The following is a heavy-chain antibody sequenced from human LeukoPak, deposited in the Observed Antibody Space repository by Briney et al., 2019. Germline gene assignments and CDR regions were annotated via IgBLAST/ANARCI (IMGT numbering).Heavy chain of an antibody. CDR3: ARGDTADLFGWFDP. CDR1: GGSISSSGYY. J-gene: IGHJ5*02. D-gene: IGHD5-18*01. V-gene: IGHV4-39*07. CDR2: INHSGST. Sequence: SETLSLTCTVSGGSISSSGYYWSWIRQPPGKGLEWIGEINHSGSTNYNPSLKSRVTISVDTSKNQFSLKLSSVTAADTAVYYCARGDTADLFGWFDPWGQGTLVTVSS.